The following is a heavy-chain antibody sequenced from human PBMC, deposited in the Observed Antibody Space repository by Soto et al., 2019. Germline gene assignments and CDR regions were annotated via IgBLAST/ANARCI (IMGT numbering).Heavy chain of an antibody. CDR3: AKPPDYGDYIDV. CDR1: GFTFSSYG. J-gene: IGHJ6*03. CDR2: ISYDGSNK. Sequence: QVQLVESGGGVVQPGRSLRLSCAASGFTFSSYGMHWVRQAPGKGLEWVAVISYDGSNKYYADSVKGRFTISRDNSKKTLYLQMNSLRAEDTAVYYCAKPPDYGDYIDVWGQGTTVTVSS. D-gene: IGHD4-17*01. V-gene: IGHV3-30*18.